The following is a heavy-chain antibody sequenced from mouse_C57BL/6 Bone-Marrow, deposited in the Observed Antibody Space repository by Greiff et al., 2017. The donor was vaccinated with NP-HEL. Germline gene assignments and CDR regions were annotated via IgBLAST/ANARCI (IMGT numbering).Heavy chain of an antibody. CDR3: ARIEGLTGTSFAY. J-gene: IGHJ3*01. V-gene: IGHV8-8*01. Sequence: QVQLKESGPGILQPSQTLSLTCSFSGFSLSTFGMGVGWIRQPSGNGLEWLANIWWGDAKYYNPALKSRLTLSQDTSKNQVILKIANEDTADTATYDYARIEGLTGTSFAYWGQGTLVTVSA. CDR1: GFSLSTFGMG. D-gene: IGHD4-1*01. CDR2: IWWGDAK.